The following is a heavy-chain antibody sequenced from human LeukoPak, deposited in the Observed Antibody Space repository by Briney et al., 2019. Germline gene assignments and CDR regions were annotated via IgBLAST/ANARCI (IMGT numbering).Heavy chain of an antibody. CDR1: GVSISSSSYY. CDR2: IYYSGST. D-gene: IGHD2-2*01. CDR3: ARLSTYTSSIDS. J-gene: IGHJ4*02. Sequence: SETLSLTCTVSGVSISSSSYYWGWIRQPPGKGLDWIGTIYYSGSTYYNPSLKSRVTISVDTSKNHFSPKLSSVTAADTTVYYCARLSTYTSSIDSWGQGTLVTVSS. V-gene: IGHV4-39*02.